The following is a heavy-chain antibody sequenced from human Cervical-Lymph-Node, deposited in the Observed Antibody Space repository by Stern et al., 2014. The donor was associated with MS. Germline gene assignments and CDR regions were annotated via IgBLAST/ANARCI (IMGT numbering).Heavy chain of an antibody. Sequence: VQLEESGGAVVQPGRSLRLSCAASGFTFSSYGMHWVRQTPGKGLEWVTVISYDGNHTFYASSVTGRMTISRDNSKNTLHLQMNSVTPDDTAIYYCARDYEDTSMLFDHWGQGTLVTVSS. CDR1: GFTFSSYG. CDR3: ARDYEDTSMLFDH. J-gene: IGHJ4*02. D-gene: IGHD2-8*01. V-gene: IGHV3-30*03. CDR2: ISYDGNHT.